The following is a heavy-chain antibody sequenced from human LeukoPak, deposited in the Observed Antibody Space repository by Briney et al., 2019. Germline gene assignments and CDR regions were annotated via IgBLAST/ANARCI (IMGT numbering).Heavy chain of an antibody. D-gene: IGHD5-12*01. Sequence: GGSLRLSCAASGFTFSSYGMHWVRQAPGKGLEWVAFIRYDGSNKYYADSVKGRFTISRDNSKNTLYLQMNSLRAEDTAVYYCARSTYSGTGGYYYYGMDVWGQGTTVTVSS. CDR3: ARSTYSGTGGYYYYGMDV. CDR1: GFTFSSYG. V-gene: IGHV3-30*02. CDR2: IRYDGSNK. J-gene: IGHJ6*02.